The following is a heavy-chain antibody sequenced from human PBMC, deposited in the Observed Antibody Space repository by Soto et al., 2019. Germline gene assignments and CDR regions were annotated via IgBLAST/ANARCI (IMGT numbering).Heavy chain of an antibody. CDR3: ARRDTSGFLRYFD. J-gene: IGHJ4*01. CDR1: GGTFSSFINYP. CDR2: IVPNVGTV. Sequence: SVKVSCKSSGGTFSSFINYPINWVLQAPGQGLEWMGGIVPNVGTVNYAQKFRGKVTITADKSTGTAYMELSSLRSEDTALYYCARRDTSGFLRYFD. V-gene: IGHV1-69*06. D-gene: IGHD3-3*01.